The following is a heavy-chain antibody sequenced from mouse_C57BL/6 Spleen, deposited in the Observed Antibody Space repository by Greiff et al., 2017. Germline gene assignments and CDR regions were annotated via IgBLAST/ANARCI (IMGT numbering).Heavy chain of an antibody. CDR1: GFTFSDYY. V-gene: IGHV5-16*01. J-gene: IGHJ1*03. CDR2: INYDGSST. CDR3: ARAGFWYFDV. Sequence: EVKLVESEGGLVQPGSSMKLSCTASGFTFSDYYMAWVRQVPEKGLEWVANINYDGSSTYYLDSLKSRFIISRDNANNILYLQMSSLKSEDTATYYCARAGFWYFDVWGTGTTVTVSS.